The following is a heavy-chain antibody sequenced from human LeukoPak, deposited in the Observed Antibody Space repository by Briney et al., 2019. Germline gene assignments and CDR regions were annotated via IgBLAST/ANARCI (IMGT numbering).Heavy chain of an antibody. J-gene: IGHJ4*02. CDR3: AKGNQIIGRPAFDY. CDR1: GFTFSNYA. CDR2: ISGSGDSS. V-gene: IGHV3-23*01. D-gene: IGHD2/OR15-2a*01. Sequence: QSGGSLRLSCAASGFTFSNYAMTWVRQSPGKGLEWVPSISGSGDSSFYTDSVKGRFTISRDNSKNTLYLQMNSLRAEDTAMYYCAKGNQIIGRPAFDYWGQGTLVTVSS.